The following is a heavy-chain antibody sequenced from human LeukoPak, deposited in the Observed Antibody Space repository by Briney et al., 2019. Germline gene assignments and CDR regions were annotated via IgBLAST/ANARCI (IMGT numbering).Heavy chain of an antibody. CDR3: ARDGLGSYDF. CDR1: GFDSSDYT. J-gene: IGHJ4*02. CDR2: ISSNSRYI. Sequence: PGGSLRLSCAASGFDSSDYTINWVRQAPGKGLEWLSSISSNSRYIYYADSVKGRLTVSRDNAKNSVYLQMNNLRGEDSAVYYYARDGLGSYDFWGQGTLVTVSS. D-gene: IGHD3-10*01. V-gene: IGHV3-21*01.